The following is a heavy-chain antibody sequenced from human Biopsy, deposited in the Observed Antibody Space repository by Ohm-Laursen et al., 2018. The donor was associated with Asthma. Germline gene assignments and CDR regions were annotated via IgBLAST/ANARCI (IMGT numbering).Heavy chain of an antibody. CDR2: IYYSGRT. V-gene: IGHV4-39*02. CDR1: GDAMSTSGSY. D-gene: IGHD6-6*01. J-gene: IGHJ2*01. Sequence: SDTLSLTCIVSGDAMSTSGSYWGWIRQSPRKGLEWIGSIYYSGRTYYNPSLESRVTISADTSKNHFSLKVTSVTAADTAVYYCARAVSSSSYWYFDLWGRGDLVTVSS. CDR3: ARAVSSSSYWYFDL.